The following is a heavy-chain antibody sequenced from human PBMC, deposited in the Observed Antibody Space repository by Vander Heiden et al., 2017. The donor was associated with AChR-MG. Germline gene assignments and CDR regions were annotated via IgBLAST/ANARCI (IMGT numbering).Heavy chain of an antibody. V-gene: IGHV3-72*01. CDR1: GFTFSDHY. D-gene: IGHD3-22*01. CDR3: ARTYYYDSSGYYVGAFDI. Sequence: EVQLVESGGGLVQPGGSLRPSRAASGFTFSDHYLDGVRQAPGKGLEWVGRTRNKANSYTTEYAASVKGRFTISRDDSKNSLYLQMNSLKTEDTAVYYCARTYYYDSSGYYVGAFDIWGQGTMVTVSS. J-gene: IGHJ3*02. CDR2: TRNKANSYTT.